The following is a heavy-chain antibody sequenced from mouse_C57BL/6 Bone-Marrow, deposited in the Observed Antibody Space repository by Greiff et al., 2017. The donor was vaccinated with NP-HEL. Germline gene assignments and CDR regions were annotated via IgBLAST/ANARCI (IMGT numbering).Heavy chain of an antibody. CDR3: ARRGEASYYYAMDY. D-gene: IGHD3-1*01. CDR1: GYAFTNYS. V-gene: IGHV1-54*01. J-gene: IGHJ4*01. Sequence: QVQLKQSGAELVRPGTSVKVSCKASGYAFTNYSIEWVKQRPGQGLEWIGVINPGSGGTNYNEKFKGKATLPAAKSSSSTYMQLSSLISEDAAVYDCARRGEASYYYAMDYWGQGTSVTVSA. CDR2: INPGSGGT.